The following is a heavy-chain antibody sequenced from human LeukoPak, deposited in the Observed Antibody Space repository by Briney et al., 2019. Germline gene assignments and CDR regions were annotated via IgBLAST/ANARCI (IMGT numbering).Heavy chain of an antibody. Sequence: SETLSLTCTVSGYSISSGYYWGWIRQPPGKGLEWIGSIYHSGSTYYNPSLKSRVTISVDTSKNQFSLKLSSVTAADTAMYYCARDQEGYCSGGSCYYFDYWGQGTLVTVSS. CDR1: GYSISSGYY. J-gene: IGHJ4*02. V-gene: IGHV4-38-2*02. CDR2: IYHSGST. CDR3: ARDQEGYCSGGSCYYFDY. D-gene: IGHD2-15*01.